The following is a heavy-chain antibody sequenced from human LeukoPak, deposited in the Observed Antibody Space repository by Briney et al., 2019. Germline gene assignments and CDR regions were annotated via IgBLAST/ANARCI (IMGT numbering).Heavy chain of an antibody. CDR1: GFTFSSYA. CDR2: IRYDGSNK. Sequence: GRSLRLSCAASGFTFSSYAMHWVRQAPGKGLEWVAFIRYDGSNKYYADSVKGRFTISRDNSKNTLYLQMNSLRAEDTAVYYCAKDARGYSSSCDYWGQGTLVTVSS. J-gene: IGHJ4*02. D-gene: IGHD6-13*01. CDR3: AKDARGYSSSCDY. V-gene: IGHV3-30*02.